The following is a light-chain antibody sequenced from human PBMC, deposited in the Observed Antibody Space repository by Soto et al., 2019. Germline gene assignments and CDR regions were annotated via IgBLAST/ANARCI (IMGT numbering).Light chain of an antibody. Sequence: QSVRTQPASVSGSPGQSIAISCTGTSSDVGGYNYVSWYQHHPGKAPKLMIYDVSNRPSGVSNRFSGSKSGNTTSLTISGLQAEDEADYYCSSYTSNSTLYVFGTGTKVTVL. V-gene: IGLV2-14*03. CDR1: SSDVGGYNY. CDR2: DVS. J-gene: IGLJ1*01. CDR3: SSYTSNSTLYV.